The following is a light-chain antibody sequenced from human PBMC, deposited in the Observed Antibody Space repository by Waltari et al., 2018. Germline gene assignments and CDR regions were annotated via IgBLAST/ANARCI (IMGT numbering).Light chain of an antibody. CDR1: SSDIGGYNY. CDR2: DVS. CDR3: SSYIDSSTLEL. Sequence: QSALTQPASVSGSPGQSITIPCTGTSSDIGGYNYVSWYQQVPGKAPKLIIYDVSNRPSGVSSRFSGSKSGNTASLTISGLQAEDEANYYCSSYIDSSTLELFGGGTSLTVL. J-gene: IGLJ2*01. V-gene: IGLV2-14*03.